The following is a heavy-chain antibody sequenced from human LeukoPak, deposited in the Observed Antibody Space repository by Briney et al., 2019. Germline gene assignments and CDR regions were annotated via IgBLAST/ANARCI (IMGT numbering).Heavy chain of an antibody. V-gene: IGHV3-11*04. CDR3: AREFVLRFFEGYMDV. Sequence: GGSLRLSCAASGFTFSDYYMSWIRQAPGKGLEWVSTIKGIGPTTYYADSVKGRFTISRDNAKNSLYLQMNSLRTEDTAVYYCAREFVLRFFEGYMDVWGKGTTVTVSS. CDR2: IKGIGPTT. J-gene: IGHJ6*03. D-gene: IGHD3-3*01. CDR1: GFTFSDYY.